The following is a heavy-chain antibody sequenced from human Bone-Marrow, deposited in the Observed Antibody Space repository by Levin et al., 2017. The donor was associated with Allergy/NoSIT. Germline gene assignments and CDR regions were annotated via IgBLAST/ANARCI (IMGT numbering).Heavy chain of an antibody. J-gene: IGHJ5*02. CDR1: GFTFSSYA. V-gene: IGHV3-23*01. D-gene: IGHD6-19*01. CDR3: VKDGYSSGWFPNWVDP. CDR2: IGGSGGTT. Sequence: PGGSLRLSCAVSGFTFSSYAMSWVRQTPGKGLEWVSAIGGSGGTTYYADSVKGRFTISRDNPKNTLYLQMNSLRAEDTAVYYCVKDGYSSGWFPNWVDPWGQGTLVTVSA.